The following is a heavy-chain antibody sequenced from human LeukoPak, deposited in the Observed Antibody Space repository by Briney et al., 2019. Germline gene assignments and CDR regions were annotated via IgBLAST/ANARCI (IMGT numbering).Heavy chain of an antibody. CDR1: GFTFTGYY. CDR2: VNLNSGGT. J-gene: IGHJ4*02. V-gene: IGHV1-2*04. D-gene: IGHD4-23*01. CDR3: ARVASTVLTPYFDY. Sequence: ASVKVSCKASGFTFTGYYIHWVRQAPGQGLEWMGWVNLNSGGTNYAQTFQGWVTMTRDTSISTVYMELSRLRPDDTAVYYCARVASTVLTPYFDYWGQGTLVTVPS.